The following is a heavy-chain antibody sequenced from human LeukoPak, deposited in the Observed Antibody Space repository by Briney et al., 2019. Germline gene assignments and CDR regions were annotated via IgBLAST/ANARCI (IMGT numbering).Heavy chain of an antibody. CDR1: GFTFSDYY. V-gene: IGHV3-11*06. CDR2: SSSTSYT. Sequence: GGSLRLSCAASGFTFSDYYMTWIRQAPGKGLEWVSYSSSTSYTKYADSVKGRFTISRDNAKNSLYLQMNSLRDEDTAVYYCARTRPSFTVIVVVPLDYWGQGTLVTVSS. D-gene: IGHD3-22*01. CDR3: ARTRPSFTVIVVVPLDY. J-gene: IGHJ4*02.